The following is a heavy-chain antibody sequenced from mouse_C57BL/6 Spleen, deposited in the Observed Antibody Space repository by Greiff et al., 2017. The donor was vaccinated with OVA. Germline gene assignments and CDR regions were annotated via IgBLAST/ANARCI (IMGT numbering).Heavy chain of an antibody. J-gene: IGHJ2*01. D-gene: IGHD2-3*01. V-gene: IGHV7-3*01. CDR2: IRNKANGYTT. CDR3: ARSYDGYYYFDY. CDR1: GFTFTDYY. Sequence: EVQLQESGGGLVQPGGSLSLSCAASGFTFTDYYMSWVRQPPGKALEWLGFIRNKANGYTTEYSASVKGRFTISRDNSQSILYLQMKALRAEDSATYYCARSYDGYYYFDYWGQGTTLTVSS.